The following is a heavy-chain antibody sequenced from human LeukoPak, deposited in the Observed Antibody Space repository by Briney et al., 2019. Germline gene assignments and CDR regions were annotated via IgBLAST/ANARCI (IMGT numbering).Heavy chain of an antibody. CDR1: GFTFSRYS. J-gene: IGHJ6*04. V-gene: IGHV3-21*01. D-gene: IGHD5-12*01. Sequence: GGSLRLSCAASGFTFSRYSMNWVRQAPGKGLEWVSSSSGSSSYIYYADSVKGRFTISSHNAKNSLYLQMNSLRAEDTAVYYCARDVDHTDVWGKGTTVTVSS. CDR2: SSGSSSYI. CDR3: ARDVDHTDV.